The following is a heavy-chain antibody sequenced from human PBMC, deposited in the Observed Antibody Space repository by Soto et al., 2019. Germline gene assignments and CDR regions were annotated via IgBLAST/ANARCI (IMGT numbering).Heavy chain of an antibody. V-gene: IGHV4-39*07. CDR3: AGGRSGRNWYSVYDYSGMDV. D-gene: IGHD6-13*01. CDR1: GESISSSSYY. Sequence: PSETLSLTCIVSGESISSSSYYWGWIRQPPGKGLEWIGSIYHSGRTNYNPSLKSRVTISVDASKNQFSLRLSSVTAADTAVYYCAGGRSGRNWYSVYDYSGMDVWVQGTPVTVSS. CDR2: IYHSGRT. J-gene: IGHJ6*02.